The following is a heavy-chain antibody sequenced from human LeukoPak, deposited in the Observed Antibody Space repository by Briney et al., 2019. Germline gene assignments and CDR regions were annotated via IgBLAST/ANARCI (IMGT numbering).Heavy chain of an antibody. V-gene: IGHV3-23*01. CDR1: GFTFSSYA. CDR3: AKDLDCSSTSCYPDY. CDR2: ISGSGGST. J-gene: IGHJ4*02. D-gene: IGHD2-2*01. Sequence: GGSLRLSCAASGFTFSSYAMSWVRQAPGKGLEWVSAISGSGGSTYYADSVKGRFTISRDNYKNTLYLQMNSLRAEDTAVYYCAKDLDCSSTSCYPDYWRQGTLVTVSS.